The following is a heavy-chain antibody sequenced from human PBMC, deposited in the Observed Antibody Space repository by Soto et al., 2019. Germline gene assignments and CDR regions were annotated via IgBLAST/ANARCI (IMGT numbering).Heavy chain of an antibody. CDR3: AKDGRDIVLMVYANYYYYMDV. Sequence: TGGSLRVSCAASGFPFSSYAMSWVRKDPGKGLEWVSAISGSGGSTYYADSVKGRFTISRDNSKNTLYLQMNSLRAEDTAVYYCAKDGRDIVLMVYANYYYYMDVWGKGTTVTVSS. CDR1: GFPFSSYA. V-gene: IGHV3-23*01. J-gene: IGHJ6*03. CDR2: ISGSGGST. D-gene: IGHD2-8*01.